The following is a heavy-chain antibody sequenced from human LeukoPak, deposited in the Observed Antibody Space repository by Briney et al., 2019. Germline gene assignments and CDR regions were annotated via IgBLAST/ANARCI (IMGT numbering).Heavy chain of an antibody. J-gene: IGHJ4*02. CDR2: INTNTGNP. CDR3: AREGVYYYDSSGYYPFDY. CDR1: GYTYTSYA. V-gene: IGHV7-4-1*02. Sequence: ASVKVSCKASGYTYTSYAMNWVRQAPGQGLEWMGWINTNTGNPTYAQGFTGRFVFSLDTSVSTAYLQISSLKAEDTAVYYCAREGVYYYDSSGYYPFDYWGQGTLVTVSS. D-gene: IGHD3-22*01.